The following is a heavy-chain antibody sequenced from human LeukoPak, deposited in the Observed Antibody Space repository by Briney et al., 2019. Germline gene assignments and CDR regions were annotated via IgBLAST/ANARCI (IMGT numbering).Heavy chain of an antibody. V-gene: IGHV3-72*01. Sequence: GGSLRLSCAASGFTFSDHYMDWVRQAPGKGLEWVGRSRNKANRYTTEYAASVQGRFTISRDDSKNSLYLQMNNLKTEDTAVYYCARASLYYDILTGYRADAFDIWGQGTMVTVSS. CDR2: SRNKANRYTT. CDR1: GFTFSDHY. J-gene: IGHJ3*02. D-gene: IGHD3-9*01. CDR3: ARASLYYDILTGYRADAFDI.